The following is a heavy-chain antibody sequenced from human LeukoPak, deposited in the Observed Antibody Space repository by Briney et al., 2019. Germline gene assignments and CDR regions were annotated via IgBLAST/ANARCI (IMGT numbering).Heavy chain of an antibody. Sequence: GASVKVSCKASGYTFTSYGISWVRQAPGQGLEWMGWISAYNGNTNYAQKLQGRVTMTTDTSTSTAYMELRSLRSDDTAVYYCAGQDWLRDRYYFDYWGQGTLVTVSS. CDR3: AGQDWLRDRYYFDY. V-gene: IGHV1-18*01. J-gene: IGHJ4*02. D-gene: IGHD3-9*01. CDR1: GYTFTSYG. CDR2: ISAYNGNT.